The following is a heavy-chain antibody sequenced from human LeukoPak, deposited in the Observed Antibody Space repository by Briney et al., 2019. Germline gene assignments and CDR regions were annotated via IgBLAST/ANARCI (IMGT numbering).Heavy chain of an antibody. CDR2: ISPYNGDS. D-gene: IGHD2-15*01. CDR3: TRYCSGGACYAYDAFDI. V-gene: IGHV1-18*01. J-gene: IGHJ3*02. CDR1: GFTFNTYD. Sequence: GASVKVSCKPSGFTFNTYDFNWVRQAPGQGLEWVEWISPYNGDSKYAQRLQGRVTMTTDASTSTAYMELRSLRSDDTAVYYCTRYCSGGACYAYDAFDIWGQGTMVTVSS.